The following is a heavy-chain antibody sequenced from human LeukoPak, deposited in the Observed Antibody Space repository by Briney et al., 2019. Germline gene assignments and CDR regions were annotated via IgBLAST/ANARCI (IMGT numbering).Heavy chain of an antibody. V-gene: IGHV4-34*01. Sequence: SETLSLTCAVYGGSFSGYYWSWIRQPPGKGLEWIGEINHSGGTNYNPSLKSRVTISVDTSKNQFSLKLSSVTAADTAVYYCASLHPVVVPAAIPDDDAFDIWGQGTMVTVSS. CDR2: INHSGGT. CDR3: ASLHPVVVPAAIPDDDAFDI. D-gene: IGHD2-2*01. J-gene: IGHJ3*02. CDR1: GGSFSGYY.